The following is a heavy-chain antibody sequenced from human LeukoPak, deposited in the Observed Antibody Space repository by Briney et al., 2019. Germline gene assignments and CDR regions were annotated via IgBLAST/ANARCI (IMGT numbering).Heavy chain of an antibody. CDR1: GYNFSDYW. J-gene: IGHJ4*02. CDR2: IYPADSDT. CDR3: VRQTVDSSSWSGPHF. V-gene: IGHV5-51*01. D-gene: IGHD6-13*01. Sequence: PGESLKISCKVSGYNFSDYWIGWVRQMPGKGLEFMGHIYPADSDTRYSPSFEGQVTISADKSISTAYLQWSRLKASDTATYFCVRQTVDSSSWSGPHFWGQGTLVTVSS.